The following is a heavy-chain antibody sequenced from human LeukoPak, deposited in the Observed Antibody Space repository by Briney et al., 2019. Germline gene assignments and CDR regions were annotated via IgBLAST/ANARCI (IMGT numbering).Heavy chain of an antibody. CDR1: GGSVSSGSYY. D-gene: IGHD1-26*01. CDR3: ARASRVGIVGATTYYFDY. Sequence: SETLSLTCTVPGGSVSSGSYYWSWIRQPPGKGLEWIGYIYYSGSTNYNPSLKSRVTISVDTSKNQFSLKLSSVTAADTAVYYCARASRVGIVGATTYYFDYWGQGTLVTVSS. V-gene: IGHV4-61*01. CDR2: IYYSGST. J-gene: IGHJ4*02.